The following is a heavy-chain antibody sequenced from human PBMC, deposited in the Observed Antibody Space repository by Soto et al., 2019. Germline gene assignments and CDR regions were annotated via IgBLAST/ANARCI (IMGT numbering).Heavy chain of an antibody. CDR3: ARGGIVVVTAIRDYYYYGMDV. D-gene: IGHD2-21*02. Sequence: QVQLVQSGAEVKKPGSSVKGSCKASGGTFSSYAISWVRRAPGQGLEWMGGIIPIFGTANYAQKFQDRVTITADESTSTAYMELSSLRSEDTAVYYCARGGIVVVTAIRDYYYYGMDVWGQGTTVTVSS. V-gene: IGHV1-69*12. J-gene: IGHJ6*02. CDR2: IIPIFGTA. CDR1: GGTFSSYA.